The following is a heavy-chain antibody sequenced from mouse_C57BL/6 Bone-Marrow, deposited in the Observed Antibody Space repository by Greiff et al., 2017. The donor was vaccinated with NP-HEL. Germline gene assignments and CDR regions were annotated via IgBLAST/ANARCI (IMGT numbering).Heavy chain of an antibody. CDR1: GYTFTNYW. Sequence: QVQLQQSGAELVRPGTSVKMSCKASGYTFTNYWIGWAKQRPGHGLEWIGDIYPGGGYTNYNEKFKGKATLTADKSSSTAYMQFSSLTSEDSAICYCARLGGYAWFAYWGQGTLVTVSA. CDR3: ARLGGYAWFAY. J-gene: IGHJ3*01. CDR2: IYPGGGYT. D-gene: IGHD2-2*01. V-gene: IGHV1-63*01.